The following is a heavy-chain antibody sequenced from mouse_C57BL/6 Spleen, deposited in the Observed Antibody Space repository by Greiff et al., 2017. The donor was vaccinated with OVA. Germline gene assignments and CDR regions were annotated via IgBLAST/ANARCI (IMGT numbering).Heavy chain of an antibody. CDR2: IYPGDGDT. V-gene: IGHV1-82*01. J-gene: IGHJ4*01. CDR3: ARSPYSRMDS. CDR1: GYAFSSSW. D-gene: IGHD2-10*01. Sequence: QVQLQQSGPELVKPGASVKISCKASGYAFSSSWMNWVKQRPGKGLEWIGRIYPGDGDTNYNGKFKGKATLTADKSSSTAYMQLSSLTSEDSAVYFCARSPYSRMDSWGQGTSVTVSS.